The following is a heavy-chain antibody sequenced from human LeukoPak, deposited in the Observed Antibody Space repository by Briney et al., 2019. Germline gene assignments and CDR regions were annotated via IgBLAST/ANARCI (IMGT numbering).Heavy chain of an antibody. V-gene: IGHV4-61*02. J-gene: IGHJ6*03. Sequence: SQTLSPTCTVSGGSISSGSYYWSWIRQPAGKGLEWIGRIYTSGSTNYNPSLKSRVTISVDTSKNQFSLKLSSVTAADTAVYYCASGTYGSGSYYPSYYYMDVWGKGTTVTVSS. D-gene: IGHD3-10*01. CDR3: ASGTYGSGSYYPSYYYMDV. CDR2: IYTSGST. CDR1: GGSISSGSYY.